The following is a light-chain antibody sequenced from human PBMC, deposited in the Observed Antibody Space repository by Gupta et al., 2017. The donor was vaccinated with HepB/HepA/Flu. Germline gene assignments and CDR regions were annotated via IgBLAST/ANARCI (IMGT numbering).Light chain of an antibody. V-gene: IGLV2-14*03. CDR1: SSDIGTYNY. CDR2: DVS. Sequence: QSALTQPASVSGSPGQSITISCTGSSSDIGTYNYVSWYQQHPGKAPKLILYDVSDRPSGVSIRFSGSTSGNTASLTISGLQAEDEADYYCSSYTNSGAHVLFGGGTKVTVL. CDR3: SSYTNSGAHVL. J-gene: IGLJ3*02.